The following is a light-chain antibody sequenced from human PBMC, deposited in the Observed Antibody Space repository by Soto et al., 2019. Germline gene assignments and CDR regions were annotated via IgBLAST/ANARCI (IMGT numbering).Light chain of an antibody. CDR3: QRYDSLPPT. CDR2: LAS. V-gene: IGKV1-33*01. J-gene: IGKJ5*01. Sequence: DLQMTQSPSSLSASVGDRVTITCQASHDIKKYLNWYQEKPGKAPKLLIYLASNLQTGVPTRVIGSRSGTHFTFTISNLQPEDIATYYCQRYDSLPPTFGQCTRLDIK. CDR1: HDIKKY.